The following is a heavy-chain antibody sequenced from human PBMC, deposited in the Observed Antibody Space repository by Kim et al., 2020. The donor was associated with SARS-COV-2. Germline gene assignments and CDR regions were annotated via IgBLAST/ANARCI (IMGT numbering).Heavy chain of an antibody. CDR2: IYYSGST. V-gene: IGHV4-31*03. J-gene: IGHJ5*02. D-gene: IGHD3-10*01. CDR3: AREGITMVRGVTHNWFDP. CDR1: GGSISSGGYY. Sequence: SETLSLTCTVSGGSISSGGYYWSWIRQHPGKGLEWIGYIYYSGSTYYNPSLKCRVTISVDTSKNQFSLKLSSVTAADTAVYYCAREGITMVRGVTHNWFDPWGQGTLVTVSS.